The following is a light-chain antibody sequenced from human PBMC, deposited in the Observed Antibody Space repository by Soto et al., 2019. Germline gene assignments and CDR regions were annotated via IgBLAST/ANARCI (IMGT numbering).Light chain of an antibody. CDR1: QTFSSY. Sequence: EILLTQSPATLSLSPGERATLSCRASQTFSSYLAWYQQKPGQAPRLLIYDASNRATGIPARFSGSGSGTDFTLTISSLEPEDFAIYYCQQRRNWPQTFGQGTKVEIK. CDR3: QQRRNWPQT. CDR2: DAS. J-gene: IGKJ1*01. V-gene: IGKV3-11*01.